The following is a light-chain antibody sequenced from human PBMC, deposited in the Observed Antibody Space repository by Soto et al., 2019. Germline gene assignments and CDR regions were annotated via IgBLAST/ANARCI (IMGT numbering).Light chain of an antibody. V-gene: IGKV1-5*01. CDR3: QQCNSFPGT. CDR1: QSVRNC. J-gene: IGKJ1*01. Sequence: IQVTQSPSTLSASIGDRVTITCRARQSVRNCLAWYQHKPGKAPKLLIYDASSLESGVPSRFSGSGSGTEFTLTISSLQPDDFGTYYCQQCNSFPGTFGQGTKVEIK. CDR2: DAS.